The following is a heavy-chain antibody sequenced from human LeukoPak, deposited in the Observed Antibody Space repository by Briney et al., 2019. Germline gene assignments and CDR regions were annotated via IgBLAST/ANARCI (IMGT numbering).Heavy chain of an antibody. CDR2: INPSGGST. Sequence: ASVKVSCKASGYTFTSYYMHWVRQAPGQGLEWMGIINPSGGSTSYAQKFQGRVTMTRDTSTSTVYMELSSLRSEDTAVYYCARGSREMFSGSSIYDYWGQGTLVTVSS. CDR3: ARGSREMFSGSSIYDY. D-gene: IGHD1-26*01. V-gene: IGHV1-46*01. J-gene: IGHJ4*02. CDR1: GYTFTSYY.